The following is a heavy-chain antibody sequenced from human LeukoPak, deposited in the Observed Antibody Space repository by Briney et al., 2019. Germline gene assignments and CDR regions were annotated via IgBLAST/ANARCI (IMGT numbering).Heavy chain of an antibody. CDR3: ARENNHLTWFDP. V-gene: IGHV4-4*02. J-gene: IGHJ5*02. CDR1: GGSVSRNW. CDR2: IHHSGGT. Sequence: PSETLSLTCAVSGGSVSRNWWSWVRQPPGKGLEWIGEIHHSGGTNYNPSLKSRVTMSLDKSNNKFSLKLSSVTAADTAVYYCARENNHLTWFDPWGQGTLVTVSS. D-gene: IGHD1-14*01.